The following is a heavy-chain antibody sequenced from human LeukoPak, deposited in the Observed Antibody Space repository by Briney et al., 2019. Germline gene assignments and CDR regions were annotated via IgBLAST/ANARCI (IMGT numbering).Heavy chain of an antibody. J-gene: IGHJ6*03. D-gene: IGHD6-19*01. CDR3: ARGLSSGWYSVVYYYYYMDV. CDR1: GYTFTSYD. V-gene: IGHV1-8*01. CDR2: MNPNSGNT. Sequence: ASVKVSCKASGYTFTSYDINWVRQATGQGLEWMGWMNPNSGNTGYAQKFQGRVTMTRNTSISTAYMELSSLRSEDTAVYYCARGLSSGWYSVVYYYYYMDVWGKGTTVTISS.